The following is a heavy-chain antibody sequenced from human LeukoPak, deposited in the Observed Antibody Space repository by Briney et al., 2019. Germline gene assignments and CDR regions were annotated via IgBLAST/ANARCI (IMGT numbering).Heavy chain of an antibody. CDR1: GFTFSSYA. Sequence: PGRSLRLSCAASGFTFSSYAMHWVRQAPGKGLEWVAVISYDGSNKYYADSVKGRFPISRDNSKNTLYLQMNSLRAEDTAVYYCARGYSSGYYNSPVDYWGQGTLVTVSS. V-gene: IGHV3-30*04. D-gene: IGHD3-22*01. CDR2: ISYDGSNK. J-gene: IGHJ4*02. CDR3: ARGYSSGYYNSPVDY.